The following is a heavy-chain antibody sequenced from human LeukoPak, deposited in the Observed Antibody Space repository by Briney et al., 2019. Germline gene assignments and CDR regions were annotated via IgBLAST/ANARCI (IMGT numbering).Heavy chain of an antibody. Sequence: SETLSLTCTVSGGSIGTYYWSWIRQSPGKGLEWIGYIYVTGTRYNPYLQSRVTISVDRSRNQFFLKMSSVTAADTAVYYCARHIGGGIEDMDVWGKGTEVIVSS. D-gene: IGHD3-16*02. CDR2: IYVTGT. CDR1: GGSIGTYY. CDR3: ARHIGGGIEDMDV. V-gene: IGHV4-59*08. J-gene: IGHJ6*03.